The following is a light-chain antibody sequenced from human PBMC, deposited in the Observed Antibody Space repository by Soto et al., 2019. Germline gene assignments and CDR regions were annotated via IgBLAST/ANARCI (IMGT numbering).Light chain of an antibody. CDR3: QQYFECPPMT. Sequence: EVVMTQSPATLSVSPGERATLSCRASETVATNLTGYQQKPGQAPRPLISGASTRAAGISDRFRGSGSGTEFTLTISSLRSEDSAIYYCQQYFECPPMTFGQGTKVDIK. J-gene: IGKJ1*01. CDR1: ETVATN. CDR2: GAS. V-gene: IGKV3-15*01.